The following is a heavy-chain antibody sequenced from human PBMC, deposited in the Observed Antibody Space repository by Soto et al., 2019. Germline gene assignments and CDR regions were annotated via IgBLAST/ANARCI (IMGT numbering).Heavy chain of an antibody. CDR3: ATGTGTTEWFDP. J-gene: IGHJ5*02. V-gene: IGHV4-39*01. CDR1: GGSISSSSYY. CDR2: IYYSGST. D-gene: IGHD1-7*01. Sequence: QPQLQESGPGLVKPSETLSLTCTVSGGSISSSSYYWGWIRQPPGKGLEWIGSIYYSGSTYYNPSLKSRVTISVDTSKNQFSLKLSSVTAADTAVYYCATGTGTTEWFDPWGQGTLVTVSS.